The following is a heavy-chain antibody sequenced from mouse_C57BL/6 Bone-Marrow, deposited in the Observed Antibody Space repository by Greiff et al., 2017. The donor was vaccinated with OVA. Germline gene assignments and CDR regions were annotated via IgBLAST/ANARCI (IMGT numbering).Heavy chain of an antibody. V-gene: IGHV1-82*01. J-gene: IGHJ4*01. CDR2: IYPGDGDT. CDR3: ARKDYEYGRGAMDY. D-gene: IGHD2-4*01. CDR1: GYAFSSSW. Sequence: QVQLKESGPELVKPGASVKISCKASGYAFSSSWMNWVKQRPGKGLEWIGRIYPGDGDTNYNGKFKGKATLTADKSSSTAYMQLSSLTSEDSAVSFCARKDYEYGRGAMDYGGQGTSDTVSS.